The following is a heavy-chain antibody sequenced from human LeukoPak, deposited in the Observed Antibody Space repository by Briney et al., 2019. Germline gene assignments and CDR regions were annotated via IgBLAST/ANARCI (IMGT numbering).Heavy chain of an antibody. CDR2: IYHSGTT. D-gene: IGHD1-26*01. CDR3: ATVGSSNFDY. V-gene: IGHV4-38-2*02. CDR1: GYSISSGYY. Sequence: SETLSLTCTVSGYSISSGYYWGWIRQPPGKGLEWIGSIYHSGTTYYSASLKSRVTISVDTSKNQFSLKVRSVTAADRAVYYCATVGSSNFDYWGQGTLVTVSS. J-gene: IGHJ4*02.